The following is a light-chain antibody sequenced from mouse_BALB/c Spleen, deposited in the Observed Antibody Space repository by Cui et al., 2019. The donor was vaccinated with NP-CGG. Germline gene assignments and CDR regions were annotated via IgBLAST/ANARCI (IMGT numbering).Light chain of an antibody. CDR1: TGAVTTSNY. CDR3: ALWYTNHWV. J-gene: IGLJ1*01. V-gene: IGLV1*01. Sequence: QAVVTQESALTTSPGETDILTCRSSTGAVTTSNYANWVQEKPDHLFTGLIGGTNNRAPGVPARFSGSLIGDRAALTITGAQTEDEAIYFCALWYTNHWVFGGGTKLTVL. CDR2: GTN.